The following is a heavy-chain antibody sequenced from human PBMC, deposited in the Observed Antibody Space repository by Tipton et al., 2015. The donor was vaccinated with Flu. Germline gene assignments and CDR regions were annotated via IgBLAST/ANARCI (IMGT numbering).Heavy chain of an antibody. CDR2: IKQTGSEK. Sequence: SLRLSCAASGFTFSNYWMSWVRQAPGKGLEWVANIKQTGSEKYYVDSVKGRFTLSRDDAKNALYLQMNSLRAEDTAVYYCARVLYYYDRSMDVWGQGTTVTVSS. V-gene: IGHV3-7*01. J-gene: IGHJ6*02. D-gene: IGHD3-22*01. CDR1: GFTFSNYW. CDR3: ARVLYYYDRSMDV.